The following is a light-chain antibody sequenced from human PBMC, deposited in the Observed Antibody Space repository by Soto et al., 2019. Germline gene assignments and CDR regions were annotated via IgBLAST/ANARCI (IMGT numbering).Light chain of an antibody. Sequence: EIVLAQCPGTLSLAPGESATLSCRASQSVSSSFLAWYQQKAGQAPRLLIYGASRRATGIPDRFSGSGSGTDFTLTISTLEPEDFAVYYCQQYVSSPWAFGQGTKVDI. CDR2: GAS. V-gene: IGKV3-20*01. CDR1: QSVSSSF. CDR3: QQYVSSPWA. J-gene: IGKJ1*01.